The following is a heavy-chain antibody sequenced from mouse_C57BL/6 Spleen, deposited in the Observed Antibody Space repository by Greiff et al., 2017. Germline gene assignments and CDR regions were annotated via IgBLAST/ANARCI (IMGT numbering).Heavy chain of an antibody. CDR1: GYTFTSYT. CDR2: INPSSGYT. CDR3: ARSNTVVAPSLDY. J-gene: IGHJ2*01. V-gene: IGHV1-4*01. Sequence: LQESGAELARPGASVKMSCKASGYTFTSYTMHWVKQRPGQGLEWIGYINPSSGYTTYNQKFKDKATLTADKSSSTAYMQLSSLTSEDSAVYYCARSNTVVAPSLDYWGQGTTLTVSS. D-gene: IGHD1-1*01.